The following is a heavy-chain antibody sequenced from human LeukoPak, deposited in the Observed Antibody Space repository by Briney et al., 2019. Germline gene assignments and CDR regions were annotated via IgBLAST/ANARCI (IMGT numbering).Heavy chain of an antibody. Sequence: GGSLRLSCAASGFTFSSYAMSWVRQAPGKGLEWVSAISGSGDSTYYVDSVKGRFTISRDNSKNTLYLQMNSLRAEDTAVYYCARDYSSSWYTQRLDYWGRGTLVTVSS. J-gene: IGHJ4*02. CDR2: ISGSGDST. CDR3: ARDYSSSWYTQRLDY. CDR1: GFTFSSYA. D-gene: IGHD6-13*01. V-gene: IGHV3-23*01.